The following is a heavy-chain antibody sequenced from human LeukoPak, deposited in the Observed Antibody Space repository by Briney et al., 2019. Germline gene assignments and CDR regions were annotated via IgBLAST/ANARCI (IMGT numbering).Heavy chain of an antibody. CDR3: AKLSGGPLSIEY. V-gene: IGHV1-2*02. D-gene: IGHD2-15*01. CDR1: GYTFTGYY. CDR2: INPNSGGT. Sequence: ASVKVSCKASGYTFTGYYMHWVRQAPGQGLEWMGWINPNSGGTNYAQKFQGRVTMTRNTSISTTYMELSRLRSDDTAVYYCAKLSGGPLSIEYWGQGTLVTVSS. J-gene: IGHJ4*02.